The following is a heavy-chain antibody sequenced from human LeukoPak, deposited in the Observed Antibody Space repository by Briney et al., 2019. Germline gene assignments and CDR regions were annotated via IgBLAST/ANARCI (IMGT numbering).Heavy chain of an antibody. CDR2: IIPIFGTA. D-gene: IGHD6-19*01. CDR1: GGTFSSYA. Sequence: SVKVSCKASGGTFSSYAISWVRQAPGQGLEWMGGIIPIFGTANYAQEFRGRVTITADESTSTAYMELSSLRSEDTAVYYCARVFRPLPQSPSEGAVEGYYYYGMDVWGQGTTVTVSS. CDR3: ARVFRPLPQSPSEGAVEGYYYYGMDV. V-gene: IGHV1-69*13. J-gene: IGHJ6*02.